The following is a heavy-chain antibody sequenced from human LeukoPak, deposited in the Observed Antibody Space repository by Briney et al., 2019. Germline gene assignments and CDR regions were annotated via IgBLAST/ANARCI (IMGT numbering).Heavy chain of an antibody. CDR2: IKQDGSEK. V-gene: IGHV3-7*01. J-gene: IGHJ4*02. D-gene: IGHD1-26*01. CDR3: ARSTPSGALDY. CDR1: GFTFSSYW. Sequence: GGSLRLSCAASGFTFSSYWMSWVRQAPGKGLEWVANIKQDGSEKYYVDSVKGRFTISRDNAKNSLYLQMNSLRAEGTAVYYCARSTPSGALDYWGQGTLVTVSS.